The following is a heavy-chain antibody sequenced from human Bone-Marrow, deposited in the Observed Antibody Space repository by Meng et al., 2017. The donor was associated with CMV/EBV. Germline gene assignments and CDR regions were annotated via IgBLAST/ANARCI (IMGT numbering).Heavy chain of an antibody. V-gene: IGHV3-30*03. D-gene: IGHD3-9*01. CDR2: ISHDGDDK. Sequence: GESLKISCAASVFTFSSYAMSWVRQAPGKGLEWVAAISHDGDDKFYADSVKGRFTISRDNTKNTLYLHLNRLRVDDTALYYCKEVDEWGQGTRVTVSS. CDR1: VFTFSSYA. J-gene: IGHJ1*01. CDR3: KEVDE.